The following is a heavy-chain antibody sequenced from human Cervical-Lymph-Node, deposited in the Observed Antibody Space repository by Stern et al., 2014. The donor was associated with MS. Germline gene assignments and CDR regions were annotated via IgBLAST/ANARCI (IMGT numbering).Heavy chain of an antibody. CDR3: AREIHPAITFDI. D-gene: IGHD2-21*01. J-gene: IGHJ3*02. CDR1: GYTFTDYY. Sequence: VQLVESGAEMKRPGPSMKVSCKASGYTFTDYYMHWVRQAPGQGLQWMGRINPKTGGANYTEAFQGRVTMARDTSISTGYMVLSSLRSDDTAVYYCAREIHPAITFDIWGQGTVVTVSS. V-gene: IGHV1-2*06. CDR2: INPKTGGA.